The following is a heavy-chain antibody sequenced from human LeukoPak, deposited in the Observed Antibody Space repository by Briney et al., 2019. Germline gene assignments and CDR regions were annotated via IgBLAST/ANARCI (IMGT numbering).Heavy chain of an antibody. J-gene: IGHJ6*03. CDR1: GDSISSYY. D-gene: IGHD3-10*01. V-gene: IGHV4-4*07. Sequence: PSETLSLTCAVSGDSISSYYWSWIRQPAGKGLEWIGRIYTSGSTNYNPSLKSRVTMSVDTSKNQFSLKLSSVTAADTAVYYCARERKYYYGSGTRHYYYYYMDVWGKGTTVTISS. CDR3: ARERKYYYGSGTRHYYYYYMDV. CDR2: IYTSGST.